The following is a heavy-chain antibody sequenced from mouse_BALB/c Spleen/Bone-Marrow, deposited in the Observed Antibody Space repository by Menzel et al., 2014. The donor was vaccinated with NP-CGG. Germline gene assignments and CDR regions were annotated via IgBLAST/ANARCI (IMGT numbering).Heavy chain of an antibody. J-gene: IGHJ2*01. V-gene: IGHV5-6-3*01. CDR2: INSNGGST. D-gene: IGHD2-4*01. CDR3: ARDYDYDY. CDR1: GFTFSSYG. Sequence: EVQLQQSGGGLVQPGGSLKLSCAASGFTFSSYGTSWVRQTPDKRLELVATINSNGGSTYYPDSVKGRFTISRDNAKNTLYLQMSSLKSEDTAMYYCARDYDYDYWGQGTTLTVSS.